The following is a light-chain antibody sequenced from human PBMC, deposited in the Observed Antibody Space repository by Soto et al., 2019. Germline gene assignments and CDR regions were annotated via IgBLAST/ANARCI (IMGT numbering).Light chain of an antibody. V-gene: IGLV2-8*01. CDR3: SSYAGSNSPVV. J-gene: IGLJ2*01. Sequence: QSVLTQPPSASGSPGQSVTISCTGTSSDVGGYNCVSWYQQHPGKAPKLMIYEVSKRPSGVPDRFSGSKSGNTASLTVSGLQAEDEADYYCSSYAGSNSPVVFGGGTKVTVL. CDR1: SSDVGGYNC. CDR2: EVS.